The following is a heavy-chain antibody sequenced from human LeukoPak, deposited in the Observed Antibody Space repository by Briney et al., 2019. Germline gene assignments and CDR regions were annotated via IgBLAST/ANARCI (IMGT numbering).Heavy chain of an antibody. J-gene: IGHJ4*02. CDR3: ARDYPSPDY. V-gene: IGHV3-33*01. CDR1: GFTFSNYG. CDR2: IWYDGSNK. Sequence: GRSLRLSCAASGFTFSNYGMHWVRQAPGKGLEWVAVIWYDGSNKYYADSVKGRFSISRDNSRNTLYLQMNSLGAEGTGLYYCARDYPSPDYWGQGTLVTVSS.